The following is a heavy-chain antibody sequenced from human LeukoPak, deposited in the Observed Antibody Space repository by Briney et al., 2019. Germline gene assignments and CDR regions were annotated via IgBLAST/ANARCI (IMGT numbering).Heavy chain of an antibody. V-gene: IGHV3-30*04. CDR3: AKEVVGYSYGSYFDY. J-gene: IGHJ4*02. D-gene: IGHD5-18*01. Sequence: GRSLRLSCAASGFTFSSYAMHWVRQVPGKGLEWVAVISYDGSNKYYADSVKGRFTISRDNSKNTLYLQMNSLRAEDTAVYYCAKEVVGYSYGSYFDYWGQGTLVTVSS. CDR2: ISYDGSNK. CDR1: GFTFSSYA.